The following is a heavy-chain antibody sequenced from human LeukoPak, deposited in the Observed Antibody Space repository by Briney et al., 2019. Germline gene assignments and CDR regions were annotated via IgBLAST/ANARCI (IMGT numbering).Heavy chain of an antibody. V-gene: IGHV3-48*01. D-gene: IGHD6-19*01. CDR1: GFTFSSYS. CDR2: ISSSSSTI. Sequence: GGSLRLSCAASGFTFSSYSMNWDRQAPGKGLEWVSYISSSSSTIYYKDSLKGRFTISRDNAKNSLYLEMNSLRAEDTAVYYCARGLAVPARFDYWGQGTLVTVSS. J-gene: IGHJ4*02. CDR3: ARGLAVPARFDY.